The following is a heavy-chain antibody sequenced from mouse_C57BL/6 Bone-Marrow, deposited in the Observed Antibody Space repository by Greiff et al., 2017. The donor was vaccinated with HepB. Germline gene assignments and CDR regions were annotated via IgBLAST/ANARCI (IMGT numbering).Heavy chain of an antibody. J-gene: IGHJ1*03. CDR1: GYTFTDYE. CDR3: TRELYYDYNWYFDV. CDR2: IDPETGGT. D-gene: IGHD2-4*01. Sequence: VQLQQSGAELVRPGASVTLSCKASGYTFTDYEMHWVKQTPVHGLEWIGAIDPETGGTAYNQKFKGKAILTADKSSSTDYMELRSLTSEDSAVYYWTRELYYDYNWYFDVWGTGTTVTVSS. V-gene: IGHV1-15*01.